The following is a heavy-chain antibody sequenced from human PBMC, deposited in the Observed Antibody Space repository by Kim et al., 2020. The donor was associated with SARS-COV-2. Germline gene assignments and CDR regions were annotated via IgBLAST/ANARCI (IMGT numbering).Heavy chain of an antibody. V-gene: IGHV4-34*01. CDR1: GGSFSGYY. D-gene: IGHD6-6*01. CDR3: ARVGGIGIAARPMGWFDP. J-gene: IGHJ5*02. CDR2: INHSGST. Sequence: SETLSLTCAVYGGSFSGYYWSWIRQPPGKGLEWIGEINHSGSTNYNPSLKSRVTISVDTSKNQFSLKLSSVTAADTAVYYCARVGGIGIAARPMGWFDPWGQGTLVTVSS.